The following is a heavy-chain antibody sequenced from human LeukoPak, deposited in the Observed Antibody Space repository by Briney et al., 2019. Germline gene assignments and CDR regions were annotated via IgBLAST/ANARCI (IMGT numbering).Heavy chain of an antibody. CDR3: ARDHGVVVVAATDSYGMDV. CDR2: IWYDGSNK. V-gene: IGHV3-33*08. Sequence: GGSLRLSCAASGFTFSSYGMHWVRQAPGKGLEWVAVIWYDGSNKYYADSVKGRFTISRDNSKNTLYLQMNSLRAEDTAVYYCARDHGVVVVAATDSYGMDVWGQGTTVTVSS. D-gene: IGHD2-15*01. CDR1: GFTFSSYG. J-gene: IGHJ6*02.